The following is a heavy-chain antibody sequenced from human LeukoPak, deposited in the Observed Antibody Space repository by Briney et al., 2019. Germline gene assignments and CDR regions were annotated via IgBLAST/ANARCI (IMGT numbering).Heavy chain of an antibody. CDR1: GFTFHNYA. CDR3: ARDHVYGGADY. CDR2: TSGDGITT. D-gene: IGHD5/OR15-5a*01. J-gene: IGHJ4*02. Sequence: PGGSPRLSCAASGFTFHNYAIHWVRQAPGKGLEWVSLTSGDGITTYFADSVKGRFTISRDNSKSSLFLQMNSLRTEDTALYYCARDHVYGGADYWGQGTLVTVSS. V-gene: IGHV3-43*02.